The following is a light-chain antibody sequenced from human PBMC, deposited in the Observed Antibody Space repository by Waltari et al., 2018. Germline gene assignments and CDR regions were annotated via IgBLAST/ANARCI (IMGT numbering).Light chain of an antibody. Sequence: DIQMTQSPSSLSASVGDRVTITCRASQTLSNYLNWYQQKPGEAPKLLIHGAFSLQSGVRSRCSGSGSGTDFTLTISSLQPEDFATYYCHQSRSLPDTFGQGTKLEI. CDR3: HQSRSLPDT. CDR2: GAF. V-gene: IGKV1-39*01. J-gene: IGKJ2*01. CDR1: QTLSNY.